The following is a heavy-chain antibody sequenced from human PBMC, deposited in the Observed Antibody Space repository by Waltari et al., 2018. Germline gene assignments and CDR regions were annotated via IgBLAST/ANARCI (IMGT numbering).Heavy chain of an antibody. D-gene: IGHD2-21*01. CDR2: ISGSGEST. J-gene: IGHJ4*02. Sequence: LESGGGLVQPGGSLRLSCEASGFPFTNYAMNWVRQAPGKGTEWVSAISGSGESTYYADSVKGRFSISRDNPKNTLYLQMSSLRAEDTAVYYCAKGTNMVITHSYFDCWGQGILVTVSS. CDR1: GFPFTNYA. V-gene: IGHV3-23*01. CDR3: AKGTNMVITHSYFDC.